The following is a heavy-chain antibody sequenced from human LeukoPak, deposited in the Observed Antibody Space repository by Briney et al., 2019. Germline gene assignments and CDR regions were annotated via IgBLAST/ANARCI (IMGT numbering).Heavy chain of an antibody. V-gene: IGHV4-59*12. D-gene: IGHD4-17*01. Sequence: SETLSLTCTVSGGSISSYYWSWIRQPPGKGLEWIGYIYYSGSTNYNPSLKSRVTISVDTSKNQFSLKLSSVTAADTAVYYCARDTRYDYGDYNWFDPWGQGTLVTVSS. J-gene: IGHJ5*02. CDR1: GGSISSYY. CDR3: ARDTRYDYGDYNWFDP. CDR2: IYYSGST.